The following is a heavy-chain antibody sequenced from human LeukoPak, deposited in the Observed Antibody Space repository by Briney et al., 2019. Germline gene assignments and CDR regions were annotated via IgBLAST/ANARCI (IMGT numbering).Heavy chain of an antibody. Sequence: PGGSLRLSCAASGFTFSSYAIHWVRQAPGKGLEWVAVISYDGSNKYYADSVKGRFTVSRDNSKNTLYLQMSSLRAEDTAVYYCARAPNGRYCDGGSCYPGWFDPWGQGTLVTVSS. CDR2: ISYDGSNK. CDR3: ARAPNGRYCDGGSCYPGWFDP. D-gene: IGHD2-15*01. V-gene: IGHV3-30-3*01. CDR1: GFTFSSYA. J-gene: IGHJ5*02.